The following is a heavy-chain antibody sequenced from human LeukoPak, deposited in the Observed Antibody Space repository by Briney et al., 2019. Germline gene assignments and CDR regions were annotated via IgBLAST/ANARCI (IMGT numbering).Heavy chain of an antibody. CDR2: ISSSGSTI. J-gene: IGHJ3*02. CDR3: ARDYPHCSSTSCHEAFDI. CDR1: GFTFSDYY. Sequence: PGGSLRLSCAASGFTFSDYYMSWIRQAPGKGLEWVSYISSSGSTIYYADSVKGRFTISRDNAKNSLYLQMNSLRAEDTAVYYCARDYPHCSSTSCHEAFDIWGQGTMVTVSS. D-gene: IGHD2-2*01. V-gene: IGHV3-11*04.